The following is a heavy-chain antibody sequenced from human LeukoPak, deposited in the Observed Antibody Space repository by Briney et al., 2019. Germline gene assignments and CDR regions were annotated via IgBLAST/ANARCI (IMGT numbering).Heavy chain of an antibody. J-gene: IGHJ4*02. D-gene: IGHD2-15*01. CDR2: IIPIFGTG. Sequence: SVKVSCKAPRDTFNNYAISWVRQAPGQGLEWMGGIIPIFGTGKYAPKFEGRVTLTTDDSTNTVYMELHRLTSDDTAVYYCAREGARGFCSGGSCYSGFDHWGQGTLVTVS. CDR3: AREGARGFCSGGSCYSGFDH. CDR1: RDTFNNYA. V-gene: IGHV1-69*05.